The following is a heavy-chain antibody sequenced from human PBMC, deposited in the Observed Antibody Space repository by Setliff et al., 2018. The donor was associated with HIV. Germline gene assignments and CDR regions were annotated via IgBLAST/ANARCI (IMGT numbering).Heavy chain of an antibody. CDR2: IYYNGDT. V-gene: IGHV4-39*01. CDR1: GDSIGSSSYY. CDR3: ARQMTIPGVAVTPADY. Sequence: SETLSLTCTVSGDSIGSSSYYWAWIRQPPGKGLEWIGNIYYNGDTAYNPSLKSRLTISVDTSKSQFSLKLTSVTAADTAVYYCARQMTIPGVAVTPADYWGQGALVTVSS. J-gene: IGHJ4*02. D-gene: IGHD3-3*01.